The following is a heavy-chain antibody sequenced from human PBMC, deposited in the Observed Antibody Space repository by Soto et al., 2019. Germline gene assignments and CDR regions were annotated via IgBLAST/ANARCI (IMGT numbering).Heavy chain of an antibody. CDR3: STRAYDTNGYYRFDP. CDR1: GGSFSGHS. V-gene: IGHV4-34*01. Sequence: VQLLQWGAGLLKPSETLSLTCAVYGGSFSGHSWTWIRQSPGKGLEWIGDITHSGRVNYSPSLKSRVTISLDTSKNQFSLTLSAVTAADTAMYYCSTRAYDTNGYYRFDPWGQGTLVTVSS. CDR2: ITHSGRV. J-gene: IGHJ5*01. D-gene: IGHD3-22*01.